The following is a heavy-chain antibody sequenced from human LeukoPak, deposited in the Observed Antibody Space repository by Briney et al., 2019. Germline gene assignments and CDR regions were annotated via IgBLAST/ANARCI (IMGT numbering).Heavy chain of an antibody. CDR1: GYSISSGYY. V-gene: IGHV4-38-2*01. D-gene: IGHD4/OR15-4a*01. CDR2: IYPSGST. J-gene: IGHJ4*02. Sequence: KPSETLSLTCAVSGYSISSGYYWGWIRQPPGKGLEWIGSIYPSGSTFYNPSLERRITISVDTSKNQFSLKLSSVTAADTALYYCARSNSPMVHAIANWGQGTLVTVSP. CDR3: ARSNSPMVHAIAN.